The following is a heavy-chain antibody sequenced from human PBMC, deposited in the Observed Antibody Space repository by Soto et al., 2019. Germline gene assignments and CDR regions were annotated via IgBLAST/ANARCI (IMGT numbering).Heavy chain of an antibody. CDR2: IYYSGST. D-gene: IGHD6-6*01. CDR3: ARGVSKFDP. CDR1: GGSISSGGYS. V-gene: IGHV4-30-2*05. Sequence: PSETLSLTCAVSGGSISSGGYSWNWIRQPPGKGLEWIGYIYYSGSTYYNPSLKSRVTISVDTSKNQFSLKLSSVTAADTAVYYCARGVSKFDPWGQGTLVTVSS. J-gene: IGHJ5*02.